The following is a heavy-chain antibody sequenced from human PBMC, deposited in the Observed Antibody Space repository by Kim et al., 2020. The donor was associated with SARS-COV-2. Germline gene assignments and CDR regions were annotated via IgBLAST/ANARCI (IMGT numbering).Heavy chain of an antibody. V-gene: IGHV3-53*01. CDR3: ARCSGSYEGGGSFDY. CDR2: IYSGGST. CDR1: GFTVSSNY. Sequence: GGSLRLSCAASGFTVSSNYMSWVRQAPGKGLEWVSVIYSGGSTYYADSVKGRFTISRDNSKNTLYLQMNSLRAEDTAVYYCARCSGSYEGGGSFDYWGQGTLVTVSS. D-gene: IGHD1-26*01. J-gene: IGHJ4*02.